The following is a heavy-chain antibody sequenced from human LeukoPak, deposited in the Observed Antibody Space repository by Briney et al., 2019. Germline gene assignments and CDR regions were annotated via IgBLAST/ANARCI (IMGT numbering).Heavy chain of an antibody. Sequence: NPGGSLRLSCAASGFTFSDYYTSWIRQAPGKGLEWVSYISSSGSTIYYADSVKGRFTISRDNAKNSLYLQMNSLRAEDTAVYYCARDPVGTKWFDPWGQGTLVTVSS. D-gene: IGHD1-14*01. CDR3: ARDPVGTKWFDP. V-gene: IGHV3-11*01. J-gene: IGHJ5*02. CDR1: GFTFSDYY. CDR2: ISSSGSTI.